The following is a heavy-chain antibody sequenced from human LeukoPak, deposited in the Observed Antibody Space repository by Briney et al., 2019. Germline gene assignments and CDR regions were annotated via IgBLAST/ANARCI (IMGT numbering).Heavy chain of an antibody. CDR3: ARDNWNDLDYFDY. CDR1: GVTFSSYV. V-gene: IGHV3-21*01. D-gene: IGHD1-20*01. Sequence: GGSLRLSCEASGVTFSSYVMSWVRQAPGKGPEWVSSISSSSSYIYYADSVKGRFTISRDNAKNSLYLQMNSLRAEDTAVYYCARDNWNDLDYFDYWGQGTLVTVSS. J-gene: IGHJ4*02. CDR2: ISSSSSYI.